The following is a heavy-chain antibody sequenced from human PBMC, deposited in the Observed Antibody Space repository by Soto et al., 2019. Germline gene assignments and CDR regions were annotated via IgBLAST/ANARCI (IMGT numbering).Heavy chain of an antibody. D-gene: IGHD6-19*01. CDR2: ISYDGSNK. CDR1: GFTFSSYA. CDR3: ARDPYSSGWYFDY. V-gene: IGHV3-30-3*01. J-gene: IGHJ4*02. Sequence: GGSLRLSCAASGFTFSSYAMHWVRQAPGKGLEWVAVISYDGSNKYYADSVKGRFTISRDNSKNTLYLQMNSLRAEDTAVYYCARDPYSSGWYFDYWGQGTLVTVSS.